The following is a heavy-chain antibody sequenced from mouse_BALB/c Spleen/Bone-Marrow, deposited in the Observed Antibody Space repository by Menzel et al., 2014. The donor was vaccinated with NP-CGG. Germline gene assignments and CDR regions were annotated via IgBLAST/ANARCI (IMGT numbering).Heavy chain of an antibody. CDR2: MWAGGST. V-gene: IGHV2-9*02. CDR3: ARGSYFYSMDY. Sequence: QVQLKESGPGLVAPSQSLSITCTISGFSLASYGVHWVRQPPGKGLEWLGVMWAGGSTNYNSALMSKLSISKDNSESQVFLKMNSLQTQDTAMYYCARGSYFYSMDYWGQGTSVTVSS. CDR1: GFSLASYG. J-gene: IGHJ4*01.